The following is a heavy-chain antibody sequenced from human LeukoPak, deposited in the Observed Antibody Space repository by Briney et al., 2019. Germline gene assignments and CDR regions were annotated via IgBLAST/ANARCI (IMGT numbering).Heavy chain of an antibody. CDR3: ARGGYSSGWSYLYFDY. CDR1: GGSIRSYY. CDR2: IYNTGRT. D-gene: IGHD6-19*01. J-gene: IGHJ4*02. Sequence: TSETLSLTCTVSGGSIRSYYWNWIRQPPRKGLVWVGYIYNTGRTNYNPPLKSRVTISLGTSKNQFSLNLSSVTAADAAVYFCARGGYSSGWSYLYFDYWGQGTLVTVSS. V-gene: IGHV4-59*01.